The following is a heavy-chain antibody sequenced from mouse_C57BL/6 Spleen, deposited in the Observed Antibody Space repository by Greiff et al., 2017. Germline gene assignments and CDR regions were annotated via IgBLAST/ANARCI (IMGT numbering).Heavy chain of an antibody. J-gene: IGHJ4*01. Sequence: EVQVVESGGGLVKPGGSLKLSCAASGFTFSDYGMHWVRQAPEKGLEWVAYISSGSSTIYYADTVKGRFTISRDNAKNTLYLQMTRLRSEDTAMYYCARRTYYGNSGIMDYWGQGTSVTVSS. V-gene: IGHV5-17*01. D-gene: IGHD2-10*01. CDR2: ISSGSSTI. CDR1: GFTFSDYG. CDR3: ARRTYYGNSGIMDY.